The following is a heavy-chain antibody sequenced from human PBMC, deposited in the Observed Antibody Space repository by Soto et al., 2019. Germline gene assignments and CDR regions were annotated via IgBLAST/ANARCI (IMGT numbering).Heavy chain of an antibody. V-gene: IGHV3-23*01. CDR1: GFIFGNYM. CDR2: IGDGGEST. Sequence: EVQLLESGGGLVQPGESLRLSCAFSGFIFGNYMMTWVRQAPGKGLEWVSTIGDGGESTYYADSVKGRFTISRDNSKNTLYVQMDSLGVEDTAVYYCAPHVHCTGGSCHYDAFDIRGQGTMVTVSS. CDR3: APHVHCTGGSCHYDAFDI. J-gene: IGHJ3*02. D-gene: IGHD2-15*01.